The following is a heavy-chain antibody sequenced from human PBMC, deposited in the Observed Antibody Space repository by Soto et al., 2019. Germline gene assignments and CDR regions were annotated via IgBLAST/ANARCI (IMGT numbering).Heavy chain of an antibody. CDR1: GGSISRSSYY. V-gene: IGHV4-39*01. CDR3: ATLWFGAADY. Sequence: QLQLQESGPGLVKPSETLSLTCTVSGGSISRSSYYWGWIRQPPGKGLEWIGRIYYSGSTHYNPPLKRRVTISVDTSKNQFSLKLSSVTAADTAVYYCATLWFGAADYWGQGTLVTVSS. D-gene: IGHD3-10*01. J-gene: IGHJ4*02. CDR2: IYYSGST.